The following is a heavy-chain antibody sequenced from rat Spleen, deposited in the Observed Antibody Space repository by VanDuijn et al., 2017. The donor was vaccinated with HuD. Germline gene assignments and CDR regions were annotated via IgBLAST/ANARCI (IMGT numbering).Heavy chain of an antibody. CDR3: TRDNMYTTDYYPDYFDY. CDR2: IIYDGSNT. V-gene: IGHV5-7*01. J-gene: IGHJ2*01. D-gene: IGHD1-6*01. CDR1: GFTFRDYA. Sequence: EVQLVESGGGLVQPGRSLKLSCAASGFTFRDYAMAWVRQAPKKGLEWVATIIYDGSNTYYRDSVKGRFTISRDNAKSTLYLQMNSLRSEDTATYYCTRDNMYTTDYYPDYFDYWGQGVMVTVSS.